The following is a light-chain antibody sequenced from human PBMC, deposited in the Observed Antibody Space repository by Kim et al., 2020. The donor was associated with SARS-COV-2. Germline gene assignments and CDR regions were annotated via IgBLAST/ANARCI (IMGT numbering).Light chain of an antibody. CDR3: SSYTSSSTYV. CDR1: SSDVGGYNY. V-gene: IGLV2-14*03. Sequence: QSALTQPASVSGSPGQSITISRTGTSSDVGGYNYVSWYQQHPGKAPKLMIYDVSNRPSGVSNRFSGSKSGNTASLTISGLQAEDEADYYCSSYTSSSTYVFGTGTKVTDL. J-gene: IGLJ1*01. CDR2: DVS.